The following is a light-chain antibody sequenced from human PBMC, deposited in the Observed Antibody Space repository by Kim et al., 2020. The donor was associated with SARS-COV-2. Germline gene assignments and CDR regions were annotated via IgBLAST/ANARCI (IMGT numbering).Light chain of an antibody. CDR1: SSDVGGYNY. Sequence: GQSVPISCTGTSSDVGGYNYVSWYQQHPGKAPKVMIYDVNKRRPGVPDRFSGSKSGNTASLTISGLQADDEADYYCCSYAGTYSWVFGGGTKLTVL. CDR2: DVN. V-gene: IGLV2-11*01. CDR3: CSYAGTYSWV. J-gene: IGLJ3*02.